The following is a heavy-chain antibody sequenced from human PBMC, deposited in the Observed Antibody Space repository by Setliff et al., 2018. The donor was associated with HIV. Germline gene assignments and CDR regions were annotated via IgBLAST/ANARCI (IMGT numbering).Heavy chain of an antibody. J-gene: IGHJ4*02. V-gene: IGHV1-46*02. CDR1: GYTFKVSG. CDR2: IDPSGAST. D-gene: IGHD3-3*02. Sequence: ASVKVSCKASGYTFKVSGLSWVRQVPGQGLEWMGIIDPSGASTSYAQKFQGRLTMTRDTSTSTVYMELSSLRSEDTAVYYCARAVASKNIRGEYYFDYWGQGTLVTVSS. CDR3: ARAVASKNIRGEYYFDY.